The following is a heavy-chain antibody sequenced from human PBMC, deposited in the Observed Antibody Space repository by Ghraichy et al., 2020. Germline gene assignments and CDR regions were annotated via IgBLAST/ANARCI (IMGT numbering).Heavy chain of an antibody. V-gene: IGHV4-34*01. Sequence: SETLSLTCAVYGGSFSGYYWSWIRQPPGKGLEWIGEINHSGSTNNNPSLKSRVTISVDTSKNQFSLKLSSVTAADTAVYYCARVPYGSGSYYKKGSPGRSGRERARQTFDYWGQGTLVTVSS. CDR3: ARVPYGSGSYYKKGSPGRSGRERARQTFDY. D-gene: IGHD3-10*01. J-gene: IGHJ4*02. CDR2: INHSGST. CDR1: GGSFSGYY.